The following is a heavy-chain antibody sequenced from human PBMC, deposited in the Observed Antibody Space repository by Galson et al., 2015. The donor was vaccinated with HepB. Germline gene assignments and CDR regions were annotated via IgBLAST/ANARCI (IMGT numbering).Heavy chain of an antibody. V-gene: IGHV3-23*01. J-gene: IGHJ4*02. Sequence: SLRLSCAASGFNFDSNGFSWVRQAPGKGLECVSAIGNTDRYKYYADSFKGRFTISRDNSKKTVYLQMNSLRAEDTAVYYCAKTGPLYFESWGQATLVTVSS. CDR1: GFNFDSNG. CDR2: IGNTDRYK. CDR3: AKTGPLYFES.